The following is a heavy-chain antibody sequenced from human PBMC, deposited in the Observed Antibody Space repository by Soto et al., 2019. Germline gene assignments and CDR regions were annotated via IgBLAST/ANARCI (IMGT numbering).Heavy chain of an antibody. Sequence: QVQLQESGPGLVKPSETLSLTCTVSGGSISSYYWSWIRQPPGKGLEWIGYIYYSGSTNYNPSLKSRVTRAVDTAKNQIALKLSSVTAADTAVYDCARLVVPAARYAFDIGGQGTMVTVSS. J-gene: IGHJ3*02. D-gene: IGHD2-2*01. CDR1: GGSISSYY. CDR2: IYYSGST. CDR3: ARLVVPAARYAFDI. V-gene: IGHV4-59*01.